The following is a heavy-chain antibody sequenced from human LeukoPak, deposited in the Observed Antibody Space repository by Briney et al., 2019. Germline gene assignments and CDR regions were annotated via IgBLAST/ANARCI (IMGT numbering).Heavy chain of an antibody. V-gene: IGHV4-59*12. J-gene: IGHJ6*02. D-gene: IGHD4-11*01. CDR3: ARDSYSSYVFYYYGMDV. CDR1: GGSISSYY. CDR2: IYYSGST. Sequence: MPSETLSLTCTVSGGSISSYYWSWIRQPPGKGLEWIGYIYYSGSTNYNPSLKSRVTISVDTSENRFSLKLSSVTAADTAVYYCARDSYSSYVFYYYGMDVWGQGTTVTVSS.